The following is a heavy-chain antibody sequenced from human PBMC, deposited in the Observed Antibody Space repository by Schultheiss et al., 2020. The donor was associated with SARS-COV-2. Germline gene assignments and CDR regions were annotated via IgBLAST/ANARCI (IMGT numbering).Heavy chain of an antibody. CDR1: GFTFSSSV. CDR2: IYSGGST. Sequence: GESLKISCAASGFTFSSSVMSWVRQAPGKGLEWVSLIYSGGSTFCADSVRGRFTISRDNSKNTLYLQMNSLRVEDTAVYYCARDKGGGYNNYIDYWGQGTLVTVSS. J-gene: IGHJ4*02. D-gene: IGHD5-24*01. CDR3: ARDKGGGYNNYIDY. V-gene: IGHV3-66*01.